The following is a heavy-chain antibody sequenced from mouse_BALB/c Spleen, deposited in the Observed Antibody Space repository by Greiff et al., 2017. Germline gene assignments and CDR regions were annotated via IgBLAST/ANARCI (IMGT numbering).Heavy chain of an antibody. CDR2: INPGSGGT. D-gene: IGHD3-1*01. CDR1: GFNIKDTY. J-gene: IGHJ4*01. CDR3: ARSGANGYAMDY. V-gene: IGHV1-54*01. Sequence: VHLVESGAELVKPGASVKLSCTASGFNIKDTYMHWVKQRPGQGLEWIGVINPGSGGTNYNEKFKGKATLTADKSSSTAYMQLSSLTSDDSAVYFCARSGANGYAMDYWGQGTSVTVSS.